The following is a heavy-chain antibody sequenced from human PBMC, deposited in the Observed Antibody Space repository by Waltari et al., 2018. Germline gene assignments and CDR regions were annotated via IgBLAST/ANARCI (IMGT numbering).Heavy chain of an antibody. Sequence: QVQLVQSGAEVKKPGASVKVSCKVSGYTLTELSMTWGRQATGNGLEWMGGFDPEDGETIYAQKFQGRGTMTEDTSTDTAYMCPSSLRSEDTAVYYCATTPRSSGYYLTHYYYGMDVWGQGTTVTVSS. CDR2: FDPEDGET. CDR1: GYTLTELS. J-gene: IGHJ6*02. V-gene: IGHV1-24*01. CDR3: ATTPRSSGYYLTHYYYGMDV. D-gene: IGHD3-22*01.